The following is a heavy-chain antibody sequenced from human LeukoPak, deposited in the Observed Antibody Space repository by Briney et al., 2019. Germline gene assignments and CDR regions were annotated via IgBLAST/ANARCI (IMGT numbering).Heavy chain of an antibody. J-gene: IGHJ5*02. Sequence: SETLSLTCTVSGGSISSYYWSWIRQPAGKGLEWIGRIYTSGSTNYNPSLKSRVTMSVDTSKNQFSLKLSSVTAADTVVYYCARDVYSGWYRGGVPQMYNWLDPWGQGTLVTVSS. D-gene: IGHD6-19*01. V-gene: IGHV4-4*07. CDR1: GGSISSYY. CDR3: ARDVYSGWYRGGVPQMYNWLDP. CDR2: IYTSGST.